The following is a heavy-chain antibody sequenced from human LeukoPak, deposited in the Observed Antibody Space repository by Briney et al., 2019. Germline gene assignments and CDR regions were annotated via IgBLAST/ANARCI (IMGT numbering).Heavy chain of an antibody. Sequence: GGSLRLSCAASGFTFSSYSRNWVRQAPGKGLEWVSYISSSSSTIYYADSVKGRFTISRDNAKNSLYLQMNSLRAEDTAVYYCARALWFGETFPAYWGQGTLVTVSS. CDR1: GFTFSSYS. V-gene: IGHV3-48*01. CDR2: ISSSSSTI. J-gene: IGHJ4*02. CDR3: ARALWFGETFPAY. D-gene: IGHD3-10*01.